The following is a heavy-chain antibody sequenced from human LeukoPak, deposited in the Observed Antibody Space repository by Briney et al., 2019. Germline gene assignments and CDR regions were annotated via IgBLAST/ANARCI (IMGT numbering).Heavy chain of an antibody. Sequence: SETLSLTCAVSGGSINNYYWSWIRQPPGKGLEWIGYIYYRGSTNYNPSLKSRVTFSVDTSKNQFSLKLNSVTAADTAVYYCARGGDYGDLRYFDYWGQGTLVTVSS. J-gene: IGHJ4*02. V-gene: IGHV4-59*01. CDR3: ARGGDYGDLRYFDY. CDR2: IYYRGST. CDR1: GGSINNYY. D-gene: IGHD4-17*01.